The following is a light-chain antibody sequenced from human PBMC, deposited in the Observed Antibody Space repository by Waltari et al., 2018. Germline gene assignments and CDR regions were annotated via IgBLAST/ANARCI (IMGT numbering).Light chain of an antibody. CDR3: SSYAGSNNLI. CDR2: EVS. CDR1: SSDVGGYHY. Sequence: QSALTQPPSASGSPGQSVPIPCTGTSSDVGGYHYFSWYHEHPGKAPKLRIYEVSKRPSGVPDRFSGSKSGNTASLTVSGLQAEDEADYYCSSYAGSNNLIFGGGTKLTVL. J-gene: IGLJ2*01. V-gene: IGLV2-8*01.